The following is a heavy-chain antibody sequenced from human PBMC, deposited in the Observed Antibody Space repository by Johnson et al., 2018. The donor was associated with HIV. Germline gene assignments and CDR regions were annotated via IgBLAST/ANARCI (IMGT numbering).Heavy chain of an antibody. CDR3: ARGAPSGNYYVDAFDL. J-gene: IGHJ3*01. V-gene: IGHV3-30*14. CDR1: GFDFKSYA. D-gene: IGHD1-26*01. CDR2: ISYDGSSK. Sequence: QVQLVESGGGLVQPGGSLRISCAASGFDFKSYAMTWVRQAPGKGLEWVAVISYDGSSKYYADSVKGRFTISRDNSRNTLYLQMSSLRAEDTAVYYCARGAPSGNYYVDAFDLWGQGTMVIVSS.